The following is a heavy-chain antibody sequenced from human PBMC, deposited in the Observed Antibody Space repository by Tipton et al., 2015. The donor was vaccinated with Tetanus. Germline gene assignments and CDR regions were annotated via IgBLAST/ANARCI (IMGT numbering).Heavy chain of an antibody. Sequence: TLSLTCSVSGDPISSGGYYWTWIRQLPGKGLEWIGYILYTGSTYHNPSLKGRVTTSVDTSKNQFSLNLSSVTAADPAVYYCARGGGSPLYGKIFHDPHWFDPWGQGTRVTVSS. CDR2: ILYTGST. D-gene: IGHD3-9*01. V-gene: IGHV4-31*03. J-gene: IGHJ5*02. CDR3: ARGGGSPLYGKIFHDPHWFDP. CDR1: GDPISSGGYY.